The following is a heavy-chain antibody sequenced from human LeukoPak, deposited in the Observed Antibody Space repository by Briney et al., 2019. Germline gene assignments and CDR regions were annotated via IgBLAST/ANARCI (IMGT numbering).Heavy chain of an antibody. D-gene: IGHD2-2*01. Sequence: SETLSLTCTVSGGSINSYYWSWIRQPPGKGLEWIGYIYYSGSTNYNPSLKSRVTISVDTSKSQFSLNLRSVTAADTAVYYCARGLRYCSSTSCYNWFDPWGQGTLVTVSS. CDR2: IYYSGST. V-gene: IGHV4-59*01. CDR3: ARGLRYCSSTSCYNWFDP. CDR1: GGSINSYY. J-gene: IGHJ5*02.